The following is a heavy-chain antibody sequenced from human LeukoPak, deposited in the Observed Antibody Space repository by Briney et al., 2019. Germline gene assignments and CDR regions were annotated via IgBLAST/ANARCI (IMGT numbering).Heavy chain of an antibody. CDR2: IYESGQTT. CDR3: AKDYRIGYSDHFDY. J-gene: IGHJ4*02. V-gene: IGHV3-23*01. Sequence: GGSLRLSCVGSGFTFSSHAMSWVRQAPEKGLEWVSGIYESGQTTHYADSVKGRLSISRDNSKNTLYLQMDSLRGEDTAIYYCAKDYRIGYSDHFDYWGQGALVTVSS. D-gene: IGHD2-21*01. CDR1: GFTFSSHA.